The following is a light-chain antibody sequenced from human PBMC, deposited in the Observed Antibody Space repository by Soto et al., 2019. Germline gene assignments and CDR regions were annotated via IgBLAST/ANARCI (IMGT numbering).Light chain of an antibody. V-gene: IGKV3D-15*01. Sequence: EIVLTQSPGTLSLSPGERATLSCRASQSVSSYLAWYQQKPGQPPRLLIYDASKRATGIPARFSGSGSGTEFTLTISSLQSEDFAVYYCQQYYSWWTSGQGTKVDIK. CDR1: QSVSSY. J-gene: IGKJ1*01. CDR2: DAS. CDR3: QQYYSWWT.